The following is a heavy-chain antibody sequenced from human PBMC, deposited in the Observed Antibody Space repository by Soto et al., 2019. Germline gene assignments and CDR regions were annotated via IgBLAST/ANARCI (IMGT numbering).Heavy chain of an antibody. CDR1: GGSISSGGYY. V-gene: IGHV4-31*03. CDR2: IDYSGST. CDR3: ARFDYGDYTFDY. J-gene: IGHJ4*02. Sequence: QVQLQESGPGLVKPSQTLSLTCTVSGGSISSGGYYWSWIRQHPGKGLEWIGYIDYSGSTYYNPSLKSRVTISVDTSKNQFSLKLSSVTAADTAVYYCARFDYGDYTFDYWGQGTLVTVSS. D-gene: IGHD4-17*01.